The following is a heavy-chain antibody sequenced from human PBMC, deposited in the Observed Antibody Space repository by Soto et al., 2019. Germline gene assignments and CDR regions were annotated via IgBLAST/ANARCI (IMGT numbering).Heavy chain of an antibody. J-gene: IGHJ6*01. Sequence: STVKIACKASGDTFSNSALSWVRQAPGQGLEWMGGIIPIFGSVDYGQKFLGRLTVTADESTSTAYMELSSMRSDDTAVYYCAREAHGDGGGYSVYGMNVW. CDR3: AREAHGDGGGYSVYGMNV. CDR2: IIPIFGSV. CDR1: GDTFSNSA. D-gene: IGHD2-15*01. V-gene: IGHV1-69*01.